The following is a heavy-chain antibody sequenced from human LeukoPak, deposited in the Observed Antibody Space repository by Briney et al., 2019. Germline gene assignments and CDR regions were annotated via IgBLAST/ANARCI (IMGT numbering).Heavy chain of an antibody. J-gene: IGHJ1*01. D-gene: IGHD6-19*01. CDR1: GFTFDDDA. CDR2: ISGDGGRT. CDR3: AKDIPPLTSGWYGYFQH. Sequence: RGSLRVSCAASGFTFDDDAMHWVRPAPGKGVEWVSLISGDGGRTYYADSVKGRFTISRDNSKNSLYLRLNSLRSEDTALYYCAKDIPPLTSGWYGYFQHWGQGTLVTVSS. V-gene: IGHV3-43*02.